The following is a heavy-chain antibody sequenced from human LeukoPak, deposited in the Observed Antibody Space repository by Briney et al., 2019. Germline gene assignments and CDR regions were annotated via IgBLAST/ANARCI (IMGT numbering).Heavy chain of an antibody. Sequence: ASVKVSCKASGYTFTSYYMHWVRQAPGQGLEWMGIINPSGGSTSYAQKLQGRVTMTTDTSTSTAYMELRSLRSDDTAVYYCARDTVVGATNYFDYWGQGTLVTVSS. CDR2: INPSGGST. CDR3: ARDTVVGATNYFDY. D-gene: IGHD1-26*01. V-gene: IGHV1-46*01. CDR1: GYTFTSYY. J-gene: IGHJ4*02.